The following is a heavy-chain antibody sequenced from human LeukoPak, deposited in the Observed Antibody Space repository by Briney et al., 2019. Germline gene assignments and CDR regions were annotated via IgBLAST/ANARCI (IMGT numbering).Heavy chain of an antibody. D-gene: IGHD3-10*01. J-gene: IGHJ4*02. V-gene: IGHV4-4*02. Sequence: PSGTLSLTCAVSGGSISSSNWWSWVRQPPGKGLEWIGEIYHSGSTNYNPSLKSRVTISVDKSKNQFSLKLSSVTAADTAVYYCARDLGSGSYPSYFDYWGQGTLVTVSS. CDR3: ARDLGSGSYPSYFDY. CDR1: GGSISSSNW. CDR2: IYHSGST.